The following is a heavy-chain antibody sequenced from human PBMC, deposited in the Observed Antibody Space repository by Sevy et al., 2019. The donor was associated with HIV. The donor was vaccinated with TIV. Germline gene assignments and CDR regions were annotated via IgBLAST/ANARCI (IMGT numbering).Heavy chain of an antibody. Sequence: SETLSLTCTVSDGSMSSYYWSWIRQPPGKGLEWIGYIYYNGNTNYNPSLESRVTMSIHTSMKQFSLKLRSVTAADTAMYYCARGTRDGYNLYFDSWGQGTLVTVSP. D-gene: IGHD5-12*01. CDR3: ARGTRDGYNLYFDS. V-gene: IGHV4-59*01. CDR2: IYYNGNT. CDR1: DGSMSSYY. J-gene: IGHJ4*02.